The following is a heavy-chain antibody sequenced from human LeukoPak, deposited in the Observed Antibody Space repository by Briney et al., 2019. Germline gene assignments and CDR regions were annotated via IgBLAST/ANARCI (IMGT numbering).Heavy chain of an antibody. V-gene: IGHV3-43*02. J-gene: IGHJ4*02. Sequence: GALRLSCAASGFTFDDYAMHWVRQAPGKGLEWVSLISGDGGSTYYADSVKGRFTISRDNSKNSLYLQMNSLRIEDTALYYCAKGRAPWSIAAAVDYWGQGTLVTVSS. CDR2: ISGDGGST. CDR3: AKGRAPWSIAAAVDY. CDR1: GFTFDDYA. D-gene: IGHD6-13*01.